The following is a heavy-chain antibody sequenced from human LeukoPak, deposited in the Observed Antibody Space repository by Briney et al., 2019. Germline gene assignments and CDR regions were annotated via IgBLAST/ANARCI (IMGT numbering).Heavy chain of an antibody. CDR1: GFTFSNYG. Sequence: GGSLRLSCGASGFTFSNYGMLWVRQSPGKGLEWVAFIRYDGNNKLYADSMKGRFTISRDNSKNTLYLHINSLRAEDTAVYYCVKDNPLDYWGQGTLVIVSS. CDR2: IRYDGNNK. CDR3: VKDNPLDY. V-gene: IGHV3-30*02. D-gene: IGHD1-14*01. J-gene: IGHJ4*02.